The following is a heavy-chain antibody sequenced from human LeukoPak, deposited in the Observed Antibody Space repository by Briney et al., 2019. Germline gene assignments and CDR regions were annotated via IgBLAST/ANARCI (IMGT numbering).Heavy chain of an antibody. CDR1: GGSFSDYY. D-gene: IGHD2-15*01. V-gene: IGHV4-34*01. J-gene: IGHJ6*02. CDR2: INHSGST. CDR3: ARVRCSGGSCPHYYYYGMDV. Sequence: SETLSLTCAVYGGSFSDYYWSWIRQPPGKGLEWIGEINHSGSTNYNPSLKSRVTISVDTSKNQFSLKLSSVTAADTAVYYCARVRCSGGSCPHYYYYGMDVWGQGTTVTVSS.